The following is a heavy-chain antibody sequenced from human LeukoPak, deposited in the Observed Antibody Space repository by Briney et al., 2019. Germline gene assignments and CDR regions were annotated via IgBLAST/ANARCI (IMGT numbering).Heavy chain of an antibody. CDR2: ISAYNGNT. CDR1: GYTFTSYG. V-gene: IGHV1-18*01. CDR3: ARAYCSSTSCYYYYYYMDV. D-gene: IGHD2-2*01. Sequence: VSVKVSCKASGYTFTSYGISWVRQAPGQGLEWMGWISAYNGNTNYAQKVQGRVTMTTDTSTSTAYMELRSLRSDDTAVYYCARAYCSSTSCYYYYYYMDVWGKGTTVTVSS. J-gene: IGHJ6*03.